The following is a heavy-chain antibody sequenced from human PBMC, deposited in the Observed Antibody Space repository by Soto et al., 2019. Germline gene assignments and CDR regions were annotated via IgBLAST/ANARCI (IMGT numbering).Heavy chain of an antibody. CDR1: GFTFSSHA. CDR2: ISYDGSNK. D-gene: IGHD6-19*01. CDR3: ARDQQWLATFDY. V-gene: IGHV3-30-3*01. Sequence: QVQLLESGGGVVQPGRSLRLSCAASGFTFSSHAMHWVRQAPGKGLEWVAVISYDGSNKYYADSVKGRFTISRDNSKNTLYLQMNSLRAEDTAVYYCARDQQWLATFDYWGQGTLVTVSS. J-gene: IGHJ4*02.